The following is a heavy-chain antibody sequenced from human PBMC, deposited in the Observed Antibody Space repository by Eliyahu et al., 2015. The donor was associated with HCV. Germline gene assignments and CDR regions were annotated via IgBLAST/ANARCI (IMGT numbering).Heavy chain of an antibody. CDR3: ATSITYGKPFFYI. CDR1: NNYG. V-gene: IGHV1-69*06. J-gene: IGHJ3*02. D-gene: IGHD1-14*01. CDR2: IIPTSGTA. Sequence: NNYGITWVRQAPGQGLEWMGRIIPTSGTASYAQRFQGRVTITADTSSNTGFLELSGLRSDDTALYYCATSITYGKPFFYIWGQGTMVTVSS.